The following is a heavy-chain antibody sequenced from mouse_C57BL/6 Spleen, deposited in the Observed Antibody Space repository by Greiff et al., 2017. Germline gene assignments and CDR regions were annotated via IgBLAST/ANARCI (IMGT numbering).Heavy chain of an antibody. J-gene: IGHJ3*01. CDR2: IDPETGGT. V-gene: IGHV1-15*01. CDR3: TRYYGYDAWFAY. D-gene: IGHD2-2*01. Sequence: VQLQQSGAELVRPGASVTLSCKASGYTFTDYEMHWVKQTPVHGLEWIGAIDPETGGTAYNQKFKGKAILTADKSSSTAYMELRSLTSEDSAVYDCTRYYGYDAWFAYWGQGTLVTVSA. CDR1: GYTFTDYE.